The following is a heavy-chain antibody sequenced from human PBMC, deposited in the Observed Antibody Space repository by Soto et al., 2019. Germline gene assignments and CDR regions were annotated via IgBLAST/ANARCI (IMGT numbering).Heavy chain of an antibody. CDR3: STLPPRIVVKFTVIIA. J-gene: IGHJ5*02. V-gene: IGHV4-4*02. CDR2: MHHTGGT. CDR1: GTSVSSTYW. D-gene: IGHD2-21*01. Sequence: QVQLRESGPRLVKPSGTLSLTCIVSGTSVSSTYWWTWVRQAPGKGLEWIGEMHHTGGTNYNPSLTSRASMAVDKSNTEFSLKLTSVTAAATGLSCPSTLPPRIVVKFTVIIAWAQGTLVTFSS.